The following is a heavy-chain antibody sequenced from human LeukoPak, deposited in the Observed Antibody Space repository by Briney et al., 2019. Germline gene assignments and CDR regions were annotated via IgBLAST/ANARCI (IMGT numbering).Heavy chain of an antibody. J-gene: IGHJ6*02. D-gene: IGHD3-3*01. Sequence: PGGSLRLSCAVSGFTFSNFGMHWVRQASGKGLEWVAVISYDGSNKYYADSVKGRFTISRDNSKNSLYLQMNSLRAEDTAVYYCARRQFLADIYYYYGLDVWGQGSTVTVSS. CDR3: ARRQFLADIYYYYGLDV. V-gene: IGHV3-30*03. CDR1: GFTFSNFG. CDR2: ISYDGSNK.